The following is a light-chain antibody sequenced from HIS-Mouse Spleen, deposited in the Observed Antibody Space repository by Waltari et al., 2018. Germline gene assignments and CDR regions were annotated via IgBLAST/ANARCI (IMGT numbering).Light chain of an antibody. Sequence: QSVLTQPPSASGTPGQRVTISCSGSSSNIGSNYVYWYQQLPGTAPKLLIYRNKQRPVGFPGRFSGSKSGTSASLAISGLRSEDEADYYCAAWDDSLSGPVFGGGTKLTVL. CDR2: RNK. J-gene: IGLJ3*02. CDR1: SSNIGSNY. V-gene: IGLV1-47*01. CDR3: AAWDDSLSGPV.